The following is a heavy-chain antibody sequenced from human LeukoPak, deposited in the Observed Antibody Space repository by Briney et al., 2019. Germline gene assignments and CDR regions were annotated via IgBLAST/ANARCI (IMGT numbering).Heavy chain of an antibody. CDR1: GGSISSYY. CDR3: ARQHLEGWFDP. Sequence: PSETLSLTCTVSGGSISSYYWSWIRQPPGKGLEWIGYIYYSGSTNYNPSLKSRVTISADTSKNQFSLKLSSVTAADTAVYYCARQHLEGWFDPWGQGTLVTVSS. J-gene: IGHJ5*02. CDR2: IYYSGST. V-gene: IGHV4-59*08.